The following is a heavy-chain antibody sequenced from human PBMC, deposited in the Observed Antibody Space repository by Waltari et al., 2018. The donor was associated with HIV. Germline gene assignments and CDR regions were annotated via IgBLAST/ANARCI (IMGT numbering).Heavy chain of an antibody. D-gene: IGHD5-18*01. J-gene: IGHJ4*02. Sequence: QVQLVQSGAEVKKPGASVKVSCKVSGYPLTELSMHLVRQAPGKGLEWMGGFDPEDGETSYAQKFQGRVTMTEDTSTDTAYIELSSLRSEDTAVYYCATAPRYSYGYADYWGQGTLVTVSS. V-gene: IGHV1-24*01. CDR3: ATAPRYSYGYADY. CDR2: FDPEDGET. CDR1: GYPLTELS.